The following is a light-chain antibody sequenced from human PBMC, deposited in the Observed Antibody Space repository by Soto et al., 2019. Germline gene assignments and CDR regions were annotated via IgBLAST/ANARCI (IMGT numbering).Light chain of an antibody. J-gene: IGLJ1*01. CDR2: EVR. V-gene: IGLV2-14*01. Sequence: QSALTQPASVSGSPGQSITISCTGTSSDIGSYNYVAWYQQFPGKTPKLIIYEVRNRPSGVSFRFSGSKSGNTASLTISGLKAEDEAYYDCISYRGSDTSYVFGTGTKVTVL. CDR3: ISYRGSDTSYV. CDR1: SSDIGSYNY.